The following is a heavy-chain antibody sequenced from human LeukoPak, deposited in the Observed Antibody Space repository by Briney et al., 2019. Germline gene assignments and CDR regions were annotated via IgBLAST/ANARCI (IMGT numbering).Heavy chain of an antibody. V-gene: IGHV4-4*07. CDR3: ARGHSSSWYNWFDP. D-gene: IGHD6-13*01. CDR1: GGSISSYY. Sequence: SETLSLTCTVSGGSISSYYWSWIRQPAGKGLEWIGRIHSSGSINYNPSLKSRVTMSVDTSKNQFSLKVSSVTAADTAVYYCARGHSSSWYNWFDPWGQGTLVTVSS. CDR2: IHSSGSI. J-gene: IGHJ5*02.